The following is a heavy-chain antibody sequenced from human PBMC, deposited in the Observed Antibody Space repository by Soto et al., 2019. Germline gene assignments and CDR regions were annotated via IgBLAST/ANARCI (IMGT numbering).Heavy chain of an antibody. V-gene: IGHV1-3*01. J-gene: IGHJ4*01. CDR1: GYTVTSYA. D-gene: IGHD2-15*01. CDR3: ARGFGSETLD. Sequence: RASVKVSCKASGYTVTSYAMHWVRQAPGQRLEWMGWINDGNGNTKYSQKFQGRVTITRDTSASTAYMELSSLRSEDAAVYYCARGFGSETLDWCHGTLVTVCS. CDR2: INDGNGNT.